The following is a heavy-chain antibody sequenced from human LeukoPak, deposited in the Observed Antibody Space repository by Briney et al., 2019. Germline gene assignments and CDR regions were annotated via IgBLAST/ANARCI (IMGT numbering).Heavy chain of an antibody. CDR3: AKDHRQWELQGVYYFDY. Sequence: GGSLRLSCAASGFTFSSYGMHWVRQAPGKGLEWVAFIRYDGSNKYYADSVKGRFTISRDNSKNTLYLQLNSLSAEDTAVYYCAKDHRQWELQGVYYFDYCGREPWSPSPQ. D-gene: IGHD1-26*01. CDR2: IRYDGSNK. V-gene: IGHV3-30*02. J-gene: IGHJ4*02. CDR1: GFTFSSYG.